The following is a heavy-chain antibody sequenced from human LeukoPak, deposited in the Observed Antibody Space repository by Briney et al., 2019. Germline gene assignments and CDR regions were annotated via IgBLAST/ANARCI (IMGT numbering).Heavy chain of an antibody. Sequence: PSETLSLTCAVSGYSISSGYYWGWIRQPPGKGLEWIGSIYHSGSTYYNPSLKSRVTISVDTSKNQFSLKLSSVTAADTAVYYCARVYYDSSGYQTSDAFDIWGQGTMVTVSS. CDR1: GYSISSGYY. CDR3: ARVYYDSSGYQTSDAFDI. J-gene: IGHJ3*02. D-gene: IGHD3-22*01. V-gene: IGHV4-38-2*01. CDR2: IYHSGST.